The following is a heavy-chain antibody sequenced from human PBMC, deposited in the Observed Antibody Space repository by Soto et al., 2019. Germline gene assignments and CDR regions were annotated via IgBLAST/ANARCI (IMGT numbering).Heavy chain of an antibody. V-gene: IGHV4-59*08. CDR3: ARHGWGSDY. CDR2: IHYTGST. D-gene: IGHD3-16*01. CDR1: GGSISTYY. Sequence: PSETLSLTCTVSGGSISTYYWSWVRQPPGKGLEWIGYIHYTGSTNYNASLKSRVTISVDTSKNQFSLRLSSVTAADTAVYYCARHGWGSDYWGQGTLVTV. J-gene: IGHJ4*02.